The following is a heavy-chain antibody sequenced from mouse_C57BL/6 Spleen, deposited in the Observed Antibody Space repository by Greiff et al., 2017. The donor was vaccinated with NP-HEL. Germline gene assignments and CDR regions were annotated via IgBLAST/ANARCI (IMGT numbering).Heavy chain of an antibody. CDR1: GYAFSSYW. D-gene: IGHD4-1*01. J-gene: IGHJ2*01. V-gene: IGHV1-80*01. CDR3: ARMGANWDRDY. CDR2: IYPGDGAT. Sequence: VKLVESGAELVKPGASVKISCKASGYAFSSYWMNWVKQRPGKGLAWIGQIYPGDGATNYNGKFKGKATLTADKSSSTAYMQVSSLTSEDSAVYFCARMGANWDRDYWGQGTTLTVSS.